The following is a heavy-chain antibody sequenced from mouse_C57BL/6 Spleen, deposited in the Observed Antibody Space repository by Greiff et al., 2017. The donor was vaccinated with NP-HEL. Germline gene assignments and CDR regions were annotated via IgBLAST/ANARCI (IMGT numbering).Heavy chain of an antibody. V-gene: IGHV1-55*01. CDR2: IYPGSGST. CDR1: GYTFTSYW. J-gene: IGHJ4*01. CDR3: ARRDYYGSSYYAMDY. Sequence: QVQLQQPGAELVKPGASVKMSCKASGYTFTSYWITWVKQRPGQGLEWIGDIYPGSGSTNYNEKFKSKATLTVDTSSSTAYMQLSSLTSEDSVVYYCARRDYYGSSYYAMDYWGQGTSVTVSS. D-gene: IGHD1-1*01.